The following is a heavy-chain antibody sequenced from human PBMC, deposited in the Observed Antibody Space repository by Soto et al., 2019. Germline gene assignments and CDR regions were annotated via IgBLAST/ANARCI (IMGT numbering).Heavy chain of an antibody. Sequence: QVQLVESGGGVVQPGRSLRLSCAASGFTFSSYAMHWVRQAPGKGLEWVAVISYDGSNKYYADSVKGRFTISRDNSKNTLYLQMNSLRAEDTAVYYCARDRYFDWLASGDFDYWGQGTLVTVSS. CDR3: ARDRYFDWLASGDFDY. V-gene: IGHV3-30-3*01. CDR1: GFTFSSYA. D-gene: IGHD3-9*01. CDR2: ISYDGSNK. J-gene: IGHJ4*02.